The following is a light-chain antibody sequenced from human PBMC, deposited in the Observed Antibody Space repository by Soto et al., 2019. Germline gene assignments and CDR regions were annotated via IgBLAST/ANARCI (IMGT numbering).Light chain of an antibody. CDR2: EVS. CDR3: SSYTSSSTWV. CDR1: SIDVGSYNR. Sequence: QSALTQPPSVSGSPGQSVTISCTGTSIDVGSYNRVSWYQQPPGTAPKLMISEVSNRPSGVPDRFSGSNSGNTASLTISGLQAEDEADYYCSSYTSSSTWVFGGGTKLTVL. J-gene: IGLJ2*01. V-gene: IGLV2-18*02.